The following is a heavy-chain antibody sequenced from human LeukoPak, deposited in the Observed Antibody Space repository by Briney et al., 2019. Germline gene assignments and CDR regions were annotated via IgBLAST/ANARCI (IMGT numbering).Heavy chain of an antibody. V-gene: IGHV3-48*02. J-gene: IGHJ4*02. CDR2: ISSGSSSI. CDR3: ARLANFWSGANDY. CDR1: GFTFSSYS. Sequence: PGGSLRLSCAASGFTFSSYSMNWVRQTPGKGLEWVSYISSGSSSIYYADSVKGRFTISRDNAKNSLYLQMNSLRDEDTAAYYCARLANFWSGANDYRGQGTLVTVSS. D-gene: IGHD3-3*01.